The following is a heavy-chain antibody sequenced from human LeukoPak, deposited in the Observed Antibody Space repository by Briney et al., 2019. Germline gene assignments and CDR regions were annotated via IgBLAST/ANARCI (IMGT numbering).Heavy chain of an antibody. CDR1: GGSISSSY. D-gene: IGHD3-22*01. CDR2: IYYSGST. J-gene: IGHJ5*02. CDR3: ARYYDSSGYYVP. Sequence: SETLSLTCTVSGGSISSSYWSWIRQPPGKGLEWIGYIYYSGSTNNNPSFKSRVAISVDTSKNQFSLKLSSVTAADTAVYYCARYYDSSGYYVPWGQGTLVTVSS. V-gene: IGHV4-59*01.